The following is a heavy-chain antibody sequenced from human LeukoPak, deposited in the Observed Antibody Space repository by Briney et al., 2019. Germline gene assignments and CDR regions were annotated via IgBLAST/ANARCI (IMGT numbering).Heavy chain of an antibody. J-gene: IGHJ4*02. CDR3: GIAQSWDELFDS. D-gene: IGHD1-26*01. Sequence: GGALTLSCAASGIAAIGNYMSWVRQPPREGLECVSFISINTDTAYADSVRGRFTLSRDSSKNTLFLQMNSLRDEDSADYYCGIAQSWDELFDSWGQGALVSVSS. CDR1: GIAAIGNY. CDR2: ISINTDT. V-gene: IGHV3-53*01.